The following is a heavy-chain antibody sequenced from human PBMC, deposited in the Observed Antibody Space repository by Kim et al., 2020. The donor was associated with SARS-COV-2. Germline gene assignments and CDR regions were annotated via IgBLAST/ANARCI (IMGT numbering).Heavy chain of an antibody. CDR1: GYTFTSYD. Sequence: ASVKVSCKASGYTFTSYDINWVRQATGQGLEWMGWMNPNSGNTGYAQKFQGRVTMTRNTSISTASMELSSLTSADTAVYFCARRRAAAGTCLSYWGQGTL. V-gene: IGHV1-8*01. D-gene: IGHD6-13*01. CDR2: MNPNSGNT. J-gene: IGHJ4*02. CDR3: ARRRAAAGTCLSY.